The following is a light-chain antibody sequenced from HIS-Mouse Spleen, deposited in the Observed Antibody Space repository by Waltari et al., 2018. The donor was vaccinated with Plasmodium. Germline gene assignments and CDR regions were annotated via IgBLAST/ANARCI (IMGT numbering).Light chain of an antibody. CDR1: QSLLHSNGYNY. CDR2: LGS. CDR3: MQALQTPVG. V-gene: IGKV2-28*01. J-gene: IGKJ1*01. Sequence: DIVMTQSPLSLPVTPGEQASISCRSSQSLLHSNGYNYLDWYLQKPGQSPQLLIYLGSNRASGVPDRFSGSGSGTDFTLKISRVEAEDVGVYYCMQALQTPVGFGQGTKVEIK.